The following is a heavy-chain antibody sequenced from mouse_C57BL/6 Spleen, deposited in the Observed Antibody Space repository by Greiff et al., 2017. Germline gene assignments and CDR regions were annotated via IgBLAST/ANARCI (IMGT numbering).Heavy chain of an antibody. V-gene: IGHV1-78*01. D-gene: IGHD1-1*01. Sequence: QVQLQQSDAELVKPGASVKISCKPSGYTFTDLTIHWMKQRPEQGLEWIGYIYPRDGSTKYNEKFKGKATLTAANSSSTAYMQINSLKSEDSAVYFCARDTVVAARAMDYWGQGTSVTVSS. J-gene: IGHJ4*01. CDR3: ARDTVVAARAMDY. CDR1: GYTFTDLT. CDR2: IYPRDGST.